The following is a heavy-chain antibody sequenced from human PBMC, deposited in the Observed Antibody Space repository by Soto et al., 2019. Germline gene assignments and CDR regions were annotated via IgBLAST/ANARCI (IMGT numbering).Heavy chain of an antibody. J-gene: IGHJ4*01. CDR1: GFTFSDHY. V-gene: IGHV3-72*01. Sequence: GGSLRLSCAALGFTFSDHYMDWVRQAPGKGLEWVGRIRNKANSYTTEYAASVKGRFTISRDDSKNLLFLQMFSLKTEDTAVYSCSRAGILTTPYYFDYWGQGTLVTVSS. D-gene: IGHD2-21*01. CDR2: IRNKANSYTT. CDR3: SRAGILTTPYYFDY.